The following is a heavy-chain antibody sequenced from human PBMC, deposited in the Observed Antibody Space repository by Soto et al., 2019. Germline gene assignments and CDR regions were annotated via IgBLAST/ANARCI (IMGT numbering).Heavy chain of an antibody. CDR3: AKVADLFGELLPDYYYYYGMDV. CDR1: GFTFSSYA. D-gene: IGHD3-10*02. V-gene: IGHV3-23*01. J-gene: IGHJ6*02. Sequence: GGSLRLSCAASGFTFSSYAMSWVRQAPGKGLEWVSAISGSGGSTYYADSVKGRFTISRDNSKNTLYLQMNSLRAEDTAVYYCAKVADLFGELLPDYYYYYGMDVWGQGTTVTVS. CDR2: ISGSGGST.